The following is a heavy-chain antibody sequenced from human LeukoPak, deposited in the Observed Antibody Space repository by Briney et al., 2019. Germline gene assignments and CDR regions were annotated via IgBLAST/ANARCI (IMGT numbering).Heavy chain of an antibody. CDR2: INPSGGST. D-gene: IGHD2-15*01. Sequence: ASVKVSCKASGYTFTSYYMHWVRQAPGQGLEWMGIINPSGGSTSYAQKFQGRVTMTRDMSTSTVYMELSSLRSEDTAVYYCARGYCSDDICPVFPSWGQGALVTVSS. CDR3: ARGYCSDDICPVFPS. J-gene: IGHJ5*02. V-gene: IGHV1-46*01. CDR1: GYTFTSYY.